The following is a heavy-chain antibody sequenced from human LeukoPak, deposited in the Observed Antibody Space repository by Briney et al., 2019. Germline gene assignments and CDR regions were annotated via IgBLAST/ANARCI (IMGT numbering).Heavy chain of an antibody. J-gene: IGHJ4*02. CDR1: GYSFTSYW. D-gene: IGHD5-18*01. CDR3: ARRAEAMVHFDY. V-gene: IGHV5-51*01. CDR2: TYPADSDT. Sequence: GESLKISCRTSGYSFTSYWIGWVRQMPGKGLEWMGVTYPADSDTRYSPSFQGQVTISADKSISTAYLQWSSLKASDTAMYYCARRAEAMVHFDYWGQGTQVTVSS.